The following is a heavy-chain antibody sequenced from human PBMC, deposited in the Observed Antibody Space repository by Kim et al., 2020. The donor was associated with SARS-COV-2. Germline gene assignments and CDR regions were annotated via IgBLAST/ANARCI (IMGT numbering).Heavy chain of an antibody. D-gene: IGHD3-10*01. CDR1: GYTFTSYD. J-gene: IGHJ5*02. Sequence: ASVKVSCKASGYTFTSYDINWVRQAPGQGLEWMGWMNPYRGETGYAQKFQGRVTMTRHTSISTAYMELSNLTSADTAVYYCAAVAGSYEKGENWFDAWGQGALVTVSS. CDR3: AAVAGSYEKGENWFDA. V-gene: IGHV1-8*01. CDR2: MNPYRGET.